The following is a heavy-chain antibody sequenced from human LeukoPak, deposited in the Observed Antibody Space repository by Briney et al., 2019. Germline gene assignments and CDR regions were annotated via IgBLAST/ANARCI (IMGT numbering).Heavy chain of an antibody. CDR3: ARYPERRASRVDH. V-gene: IGHV1-18*01. CDR2: INGYSGET. J-gene: IGHJ4*02. D-gene: IGHD6-6*01. Sequence: ASVKVSCKASGYTFTSYYMRWVRQAPGQGLEWMGWINGYSGETNYVQKFQGRVTMTRDTSTSTAYMELRGLRCEVTSDYYSARYPERRASRVDHWGQGTLVTVSS. CDR1: GYTFTSYY.